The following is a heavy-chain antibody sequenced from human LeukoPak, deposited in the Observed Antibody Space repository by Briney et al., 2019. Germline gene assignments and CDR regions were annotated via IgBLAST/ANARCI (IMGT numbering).Heavy chain of an antibody. Sequence: PGGSLRLSCAASGFTFSSYWMSWVRQAPGKGLEWVANIKQDGSEKYYVDSVKGRFTISRDNAKNSLYLQMNSLRAEDTAVYYCARDLDYYDSKAFDYWGQGTLVTVSS. CDR2: IKQDGSEK. CDR1: GFTFSSYW. CDR3: ARDLDYYDSKAFDY. J-gene: IGHJ4*02. V-gene: IGHV3-7*01. D-gene: IGHD3-22*01.